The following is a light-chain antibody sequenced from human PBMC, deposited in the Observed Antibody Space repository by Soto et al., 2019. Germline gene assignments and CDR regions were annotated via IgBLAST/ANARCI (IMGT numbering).Light chain of an antibody. V-gene: IGKV1-39*01. J-gene: IGKJ5*01. CDR3: QKSYGPPIT. CDR1: QTISNY. CDR2: LAS. Sequence: DIQMTQSPSSLSAFVGDRVTITCRASQTISNYLNWYQQRPGKAPKLLIYLASSLQSGVPSRFGGSGSGTDFTLTISSLQPQDSATYYCQKSYGPPITFGQGTRLEIK.